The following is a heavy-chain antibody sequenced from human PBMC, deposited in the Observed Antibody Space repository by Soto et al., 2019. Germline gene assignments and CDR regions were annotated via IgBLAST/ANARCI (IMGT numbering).Heavy chain of an antibody. CDR1: GGTFSSYA. J-gene: IGHJ6*02. Sequence: QVQLVQSGAEVKKPGSSVKVSCKASGGTFSSYAISWVRQAPGQGLEWMGGIIPIFGTVNYAQKFQGRVTITADESTSTAYMELSSLRSEDTAVYYCAKSPRSITIFGVVITTYGMDVWDQGTTVTVSS. CDR3: AKSPRSITIFGVVITTYGMDV. CDR2: IIPIFGTV. V-gene: IGHV1-69*01. D-gene: IGHD3-3*01.